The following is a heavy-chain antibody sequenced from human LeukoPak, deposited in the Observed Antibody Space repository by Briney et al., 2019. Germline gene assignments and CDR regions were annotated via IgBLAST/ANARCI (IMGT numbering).Heavy chain of an antibody. Sequence: GGSLRLSCAASGFTFSAYYMSWIRQAPGKGLEWVSYMSSSGGTIYYADSVKGRFTISRDNAKNSLYLQMNSLRAEDTAVYFCARDRKVGASPFEYWGQGTLVTVSS. D-gene: IGHD1-26*01. CDR2: MSSSGGTI. J-gene: IGHJ4*02. V-gene: IGHV3-11*01. CDR3: ARDRKVGASPFEY. CDR1: GFTFSAYY.